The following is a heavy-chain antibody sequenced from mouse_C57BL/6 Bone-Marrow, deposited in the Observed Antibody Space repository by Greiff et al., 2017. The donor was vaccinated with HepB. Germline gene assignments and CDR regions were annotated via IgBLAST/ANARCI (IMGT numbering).Heavy chain of an antibody. Sequence: EVKLQQSGAELVRPGASVKLSCTASGFNIKDDYMHWVKQRPEQGLEWIGWIDPENGDTEYASKFQGKATITADTSSNTAYLQLSSLTSEDTAVYYCVGPRFDYWGQGTTLTVSS. D-gene: IGHD4-1*01. J-gene: IGHJ2*01. CDR2: IDPENGDT. CDR1: GFNIKDDY. CDR3: VGPRFDY. V-gene: IGHV14-4*01.